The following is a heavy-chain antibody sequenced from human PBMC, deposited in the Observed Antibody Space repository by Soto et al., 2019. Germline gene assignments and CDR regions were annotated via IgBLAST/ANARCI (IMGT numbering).Heavy chain of an antibody. J-gene: IGHJ6*03. CDR2: ISPYNGNT. D-gene: IGHD4-4*01. CDR1: GYTFSRYA. V-gene: IGHV1-18*01. CDR3: ARGTTVTTTPTYYYMDV. Sequence: GASVKVSCTASGYTFSRYAISWVRQAPGQGLEWMGWISPYNGNTNYAQNLQGRVTMATDTSTTTAYMELRSLRSDDTAIYYCARGTTVTTTPTYYYMDVWGKGTTVTVSS.